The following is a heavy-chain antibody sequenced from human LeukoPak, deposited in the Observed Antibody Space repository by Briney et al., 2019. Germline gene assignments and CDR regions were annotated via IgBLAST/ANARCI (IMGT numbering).Heavy chain of an antibody. CDR2: INPSGGST. V-gene: IGHV1-46*03. CDR1: GYTFTSYY. Sequence: ASVKVSCKASGYTFTSYYMHWVRQAPGQGFEWMGIINPSGGSTSYAQKFQGRVTMTRDTSTSTVYMELSSLRSEDTAVYYCASSEGYRGIWFDPWGQGTLVTVSS. CDR3: ASSEGYRGIWFDP. J-gene: IGHJ5*02. D-gene: IGHD1-1*01.